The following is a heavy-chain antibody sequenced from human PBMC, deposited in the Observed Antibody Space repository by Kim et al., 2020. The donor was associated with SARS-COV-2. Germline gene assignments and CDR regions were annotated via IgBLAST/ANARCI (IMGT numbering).Heavy chain of an antibody. Sequence: ASVKVSCKASGYTFTGQYLHWVRQAPGQGLEWMGWINPKSGGTNYEQKFQGRVTMTRDTSINTGYMELSRLTSDDTAVYYCARGQGGWFDPWGQGTLVTVSS. V-gene: IGHV1-2*02. CDR2: INPKSGGT. CDR3: ARGQGGWFDP. CDR1: GYTFTGQY. D-gene: IGHD3-16*01. J-gene: IGHJ5*02.